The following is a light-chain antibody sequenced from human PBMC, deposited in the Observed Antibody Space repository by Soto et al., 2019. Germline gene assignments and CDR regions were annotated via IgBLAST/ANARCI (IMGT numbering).Light chain of an antibody. J-gene: IGLJ2*01. CDR1: SSDIGGYKY. V-gene: IGLV2-14*01. CDR2: DVS. Sequence: QSALTQPASVSGSPGQSITISCTGTSSDIGGYKYVSWYQQHPGTAPKLMIYDVSNRPSGVSSRFSVSKSRNTASLTISGLQAEDDADYYCSSYTSSGALVVFGGGTKLTVL. CDR3: SSYTSSGALVV.